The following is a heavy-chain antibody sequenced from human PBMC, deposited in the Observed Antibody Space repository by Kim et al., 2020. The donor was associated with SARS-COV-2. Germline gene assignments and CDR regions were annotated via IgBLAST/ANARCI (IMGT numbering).Heavy chain of an antibody. CDR2: ISYDGSDK. CDR3: ARLNSDWYYD. V-gene: IGHV3-30-3*01. J-gene: IGHJ4*02. D-gene: IGHD6-19*01. CDR1: GFTFSRYA. Sequence: GGSLRLSCAASGFTFSRYAMHWVRQAPGKGLEWVAAISYDGSDKYYADSVKGRITISRDSSKNTLYLQMSSLRAEDTAVYFCARLNSDWYYDWGQGTLVTVSS.